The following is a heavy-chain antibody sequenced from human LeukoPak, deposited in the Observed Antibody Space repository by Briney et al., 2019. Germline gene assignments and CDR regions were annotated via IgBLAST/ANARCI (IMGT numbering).Heavy chain of an antibody. D-gene: IGHD6-19*01. CDR3: ARGRIAVSSSGKGYFDY. V-gene: IGHV3-7*01. CDR2: IKQDGSEK. Sequence: GGSLRLSCAASGFTFSSYWMSWVRQAPGKGLEWVANIKQDGSEKYYVDSVKGRFTISRDNAKNSLYLQMNSLRAEDTAVYYCARGRIAVSSSGKGYFDYWGQGTLVTVSS. J-gene: IGHJ4*02. CDR1: GFTFSSYW.